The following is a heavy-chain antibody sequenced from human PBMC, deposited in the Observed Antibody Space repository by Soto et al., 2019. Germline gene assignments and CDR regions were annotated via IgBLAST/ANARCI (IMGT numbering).Heavy chain of an antibody. CDR2: IYHSGSD. CDR1: GGSIITSTHY. D-gene: IGHD3-16*01. Sequence: QLQLQESGPGLVKPSETLSLTCTVSGGSIITSTHYWGWIRQPPGKGLEWIGSIYHSGSDYYNPSLKSQVSISVDTSKNHFSLKLTSVTARDTAVYYCATLYGGPRAFDIWGQGTLVTVSS. V-gene: IGHV4-39*02. J-gene: IGHJ3*02. CDR3: ATLYGGPRAFDI.